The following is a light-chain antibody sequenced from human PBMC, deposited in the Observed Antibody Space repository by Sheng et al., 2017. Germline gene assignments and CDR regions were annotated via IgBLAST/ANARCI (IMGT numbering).Light chain of an antibody. J-gene: IGKJ1*01. Sequence: DIQMTQSPSTLSASVGDRVTIACRASQNIVSWLAWYQQKPGKAPKLLIHKASSLESGVPSRFSGSGSGTEFTLTISSLQPDDFATYYCQQYNNYPWTFGQGTKVEI. CDR2: KAS. CDR1: QNIVSW. CDR3: QQYNNYPWT. V-gene: IGKV1-5*03.